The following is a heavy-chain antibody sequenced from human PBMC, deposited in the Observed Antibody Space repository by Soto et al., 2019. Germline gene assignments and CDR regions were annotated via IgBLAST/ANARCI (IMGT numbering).Heavy chain of an antibody. D-gene: IGHD1-7*01. Sequence: EVQLLESGGGLVQPEGSLRRSCAASGFTFSSYAMSWVRQAPGTGLEWVSAISGSGGSTYYADSAKGRFTISSDNSKNTLYLQMNSLRAVDTAVYDCAKVRELLYYYGFDVWGQGTTVTVSS. V-gene: IGHV3-23*01. CDR2: ISGSGGST. J-gene: IGHJ6*02. CDR1: GFTFSSYA. CDR3: AKVRELLYYYGFDV.